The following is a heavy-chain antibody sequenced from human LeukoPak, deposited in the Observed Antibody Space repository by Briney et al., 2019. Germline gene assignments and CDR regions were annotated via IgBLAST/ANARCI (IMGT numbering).Heavy chain of an antibody. CDR3: VRDYSSGWPMNYYNPFIGL. J-gene: IGHJ4*03. Sequence: SETLSVTCTFFGGSVSSYYWSWVRQPAGKGLEWIGRVFVTGSPNYSPSLKSRVTISLDASKNQLALRLTSVTAADTAVYYCVRDYSSGWPMNYYNPFIGLWGKGTLVTVSS. D-gene: IGHD6-19*01. CDR1: GGSVSSYY. V-gene: IGHV4-4*07. CDR2: VFVTGSP.